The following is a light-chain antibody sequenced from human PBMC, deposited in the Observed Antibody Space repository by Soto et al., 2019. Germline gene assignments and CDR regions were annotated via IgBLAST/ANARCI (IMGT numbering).Light chain of an antibody. J-gene: IGLJ2*01. Sequence: QSVLTQPPSVSGAPGQRVTISCTGSSSNIGAGYDVHWYQQLPGTAPKLLIYGNSNRPSGVPDRFSVSKSGTSASLAITGLQAEDEADYYCQSYDSSPSGLLFGGGTKLTVL. CDR2: GNS. CDR1: SSNIGAGYD. CDR3: QSYDSSPSGLL. V-gene: IGLV1-40*01.